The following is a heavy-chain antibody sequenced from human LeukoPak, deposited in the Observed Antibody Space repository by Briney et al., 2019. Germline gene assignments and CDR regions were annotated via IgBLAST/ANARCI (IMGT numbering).Heavy chain of an antibody. CDR3: ARGGRFFEY. Sequence: GGSLRLSCAASGFTFSTYGMHWVRQAPGKGLEWVSFISGSSSYIYYADSVKGRFTISRDNAKNSLYLQMNSLRADDTAVYYCARGGRFFEYWGQGTLVTVSS. CDR1: GFTFSTYG. V-gene: IGHV3-21*01. CDR2: ISGSSSYI. D-gene: IGHD3-3*01. J-gene: IGHJ4*02.